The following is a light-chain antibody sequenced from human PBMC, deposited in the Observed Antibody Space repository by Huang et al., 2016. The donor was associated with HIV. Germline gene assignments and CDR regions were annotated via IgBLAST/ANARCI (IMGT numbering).Light chain of an antibody. CDR3: MQALQTPPT. CDR2: LGS. V-gene: IGKV2-28*01. CDR1: QSLLHSNGYNY. J-gene: IGKJ4*01. Sequence: DIVMTQSPLSLPVTPGEPASISCRSSQSLLHSNGYNYLDWYLQKPGQSPQLLIYLGSNRACGGPDRCSGSGSGTDFTLKISRVEAEDVGVYYCMQALQTPPTFGGGTKVEIK.